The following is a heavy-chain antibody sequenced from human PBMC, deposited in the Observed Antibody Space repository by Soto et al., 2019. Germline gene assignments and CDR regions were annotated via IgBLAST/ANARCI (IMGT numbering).Heavy chain of an antibody. D-gene: IGHD3-3*01. V-gene: IGHV1-69*01. Sequence: QVQLVQSGAEVKKPGSSVKVSCKASGDTFSSHAISWVRQAPGQGLEWMGGIIPILNTTKYSQRSQGRVTITADEFMSTVYMELSSLRSEDTAMYFCARDQSVVSGVALRVTYYFYGMDLWGQGTTVIVSS. J-gene: IGHJ6*02. CDR2: IIPILNTT. CDR3: ARDQSVVSGVALRVTYYFYGMDL. CDR1: GDTFSSHA.